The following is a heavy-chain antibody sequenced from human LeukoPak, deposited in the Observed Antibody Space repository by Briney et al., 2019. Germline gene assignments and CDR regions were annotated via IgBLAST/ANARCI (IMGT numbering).Heavy chain of an antibody. D-gene: IGHD3-10*01. CDR3: ARIGVLLWFGPTQIRFDY. CDR2: KKKEGREK. Sequence: SLRLSCAASGFTFSSYWMSWVGQAQGKGGEGVAKKKKEGREKNYVDSVKGRFTISRDNAKNSLYLQMNSLRAEDTAVYYCARIGVLLWFGPTQIRFDYWGQGTLVTVSS. CDR1: GFTFSSYW. J-gene: IGHJ4*02. V-gene: IGHV3-7*03.